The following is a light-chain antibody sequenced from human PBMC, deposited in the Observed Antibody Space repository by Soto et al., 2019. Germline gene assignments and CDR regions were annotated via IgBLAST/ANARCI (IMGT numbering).Light chain of an antibody. CDR1: SSDVGGYNY. V-gene: IGLV2-14*01. CDR3: SSYTSSSTLEVV. J-gene: IGLJ2*01. CDR2: DVS. Sequence: QSALTQPASVSGSPGQSITISCTGTSSDVGGYNYVSWYQQHPGKAPKLMIYDVSNRPLGVSNRFSGSKSGNTASLTISGLQAEDEADYYCSSYTSSSTLEVVFGGGTKLTVL.